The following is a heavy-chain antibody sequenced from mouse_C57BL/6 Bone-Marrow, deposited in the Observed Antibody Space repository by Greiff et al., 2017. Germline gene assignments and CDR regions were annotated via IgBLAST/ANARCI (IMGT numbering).Heavy chain of an antibody. J-gene: IGHJ4*01. D-gene: IGHD2-5*01. CDR3: ARAYYSNYAYAMDY. CDR2: IDPSDSYT. Sequence: QVQLQQPGAELVRPGTSVKLSCKASGYTFTSYWMHWVKQRPGQGLEWIGVIDPSDSYTNYNQKFKGKATLTVDTSSSTAYMQLSSLTSEDSAVYYCARAYYSNYAYAMDYWGQGTSVTVSS. CDR1: GYTFTSYW. V-gene: IGHV1-59*01.